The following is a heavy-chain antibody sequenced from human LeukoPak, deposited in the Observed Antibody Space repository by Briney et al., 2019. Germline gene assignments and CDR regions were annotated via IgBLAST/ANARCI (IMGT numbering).Heavy chain of an antibody. V-gene: IGHV5-51*01. J-gene: IGHJ4*02. CDR3: ARRRDLYSGSYYPFDY. CDR2: IYPGDSDT. Sequence: GESLKISCKCSGYSFTSYWIGWVRQMPGKGLEGMGIIYPGDSDTRYSPYFQGQVTISADKSISTAYLQWSSLKASDTAMYYCARRRDLYSGSYYPFDYWGQGTLVTVSS. D-gene: IGHD1-26*01. CDR1: GYSFTSYW.